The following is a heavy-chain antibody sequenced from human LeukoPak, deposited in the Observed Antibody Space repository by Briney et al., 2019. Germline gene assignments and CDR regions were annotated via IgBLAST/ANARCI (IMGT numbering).Heavy chain of an antibody. CDR3: AREPRGYSYGNWFDP. J-gene: IGHJ5*02. V-gene: IGHV4-39*02. CDR2: IYYSGST. CDR1: GGSISSSSYY. D-gene: IGHD5-18*01. Sequence: SETLSLTCTVSGGSISSSSYYWGWIRHPPGKGLEWIGSIYYSGSTYYNPSLKSRVTISVDTSKNQFSLKLSSVTAADTAVYYCAREPRGYSYGNWFDPWGQGTLVTVSS.